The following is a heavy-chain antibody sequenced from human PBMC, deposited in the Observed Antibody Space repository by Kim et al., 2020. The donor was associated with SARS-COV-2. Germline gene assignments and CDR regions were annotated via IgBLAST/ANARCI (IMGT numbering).Heavy chain of an antibody. D-gene: IGHD4-17*01. CDR2: IIPIFGTA. CDR3: ASGPVDGDYVNGMDV. Sequence: SVKVSCKASGGTFSSYAISWVRQAPGQGLEWMGGIIPIFGTANYAQKFQGRVTITADESTSTAYMELSSLRSEDTAVYYCASGPVDGDYVNGMDVWGQGTTVTVSS. V-gene: IGHV1-69*13. CDR1: GGTFSSYA. J-gene: IGHJ6*02.